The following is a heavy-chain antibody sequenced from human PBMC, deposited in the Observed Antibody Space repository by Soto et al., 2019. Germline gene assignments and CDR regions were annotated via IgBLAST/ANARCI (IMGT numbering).Heavy chain of an antibody. CDR2: IYQSGVT. Sequence: SETLSLTCNMSGDSYSISTYSWSWIRQPPGKALQWIGFIYQSGVTSYNPSLAGRVSISLDRSNNQCSLKLKSVTAADTAVYFCAGMPYTSGLRFDPWGPGTLVTVSS. CDR1: GDSYSISTYS. D-gene: IGHD6-19*01. V-gene: IGHV4-30-2*01. J-gene: IGHJ5*02. CDR3: AGMPYTSGLRFDP.